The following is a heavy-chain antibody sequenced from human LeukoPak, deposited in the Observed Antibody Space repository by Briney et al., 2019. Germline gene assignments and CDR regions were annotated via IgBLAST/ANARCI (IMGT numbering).Heavy chain of an antibody. J-gene: IGHJ4*02. CDR1: GYTFTGYY. D-gene: IGHD3-22*01. V-gene: IGHV1-2*02. CDR2: INPNSGGT. Sequence: ASVKVSCKASGYTFTGYYMHWVRQAPGQGLEWMGWINPNSGGTNYAQKFQGRVTMTRDTSISTAYMELSRLRSDDTVVYYCAREWENNYYDSSGYYVRGQGTLVTVSS. CDR3: AREWENNYYDSSGYYV.